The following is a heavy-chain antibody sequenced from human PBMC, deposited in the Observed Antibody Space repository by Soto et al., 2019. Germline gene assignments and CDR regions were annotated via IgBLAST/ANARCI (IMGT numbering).Heavy chain of an antibody. CDR1: GFTFSSNA. D-gene: IGHD3-10*01. CDR3: AKGDGPGSWSALDY. CDR2: ISGSGGAT. V-gene: IGHV3-23*01. J-gene: IGHJ4*02. Sequence: EVQLLESGGGLVQPGGSLRLSCAASGFTFSSNAMSWVRQAPGKGLEWVSGISGSGGATHYADSVKGRFTISRDNARNTLQLQMNSLGDEDMAVYYCAKGDGPGSWSALDYWGQGTLVTVSS.